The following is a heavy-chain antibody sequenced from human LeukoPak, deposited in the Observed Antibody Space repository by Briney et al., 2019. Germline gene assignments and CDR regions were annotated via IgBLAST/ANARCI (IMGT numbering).Heavy chain of an antibody. CDR2: IYDSGST. D-gene: IGHD3-16*01. J-gene: IGHJ3*01. Sequence: ETLSLTCTVSGGSISSSSYYWGWIRQPPGKGLEWIGAIYDSGSTYYNPSLKSRATISIEWSQTQFSLRLTSVTAADTAVYYCARYSDGNIHGAFDPWGQGTMVIVSS. V-gene: IGHV4-39*07. CDR3: ARYSDGNIHGAFDP. CDR1: GGSISSSSYY.